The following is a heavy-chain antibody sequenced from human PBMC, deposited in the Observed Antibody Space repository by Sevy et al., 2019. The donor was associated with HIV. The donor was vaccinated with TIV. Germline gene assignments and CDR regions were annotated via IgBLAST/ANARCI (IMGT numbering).Heavy chain of an antibody. CDR3: ARGPSNGNYYVCAFDI. D-gene: IGHD1-26*01. V-gene: IGHV6-1*01. J-gene: IGHJ3*02. Sequence: SQTLSLTCAISGDSVSSNSAAWNWIRQSPSRGLEWLRRTYYRSKWYNDYAVSVKSRITINPDTSKNQFSLQLNSVTPDDTAVYYCARGPSNGNYYVCAFDIWGQGTMVTVSS. CDR2: TYYRSKWYN. CDR1: GDSVSSNSAA.